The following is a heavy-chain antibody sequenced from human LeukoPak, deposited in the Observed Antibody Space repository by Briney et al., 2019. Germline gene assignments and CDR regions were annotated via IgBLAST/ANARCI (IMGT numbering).Heavy chain of an antibody. CDR2: INPNSRGT. J-gene: IGHJ3*02. CDR3: ARRAREYSHDAFDI. D-gene: IGHD5-18*01. V-gene: IGHV1-2*02. CDR1: GYTFTDYY. Sequence: GASVKFACKASGYTFTDYYMHWVRQPPGQGLEWMGWINPNSRGTDSAQKFQGRFSMTRDTSISTAYMELSRLRSDDTAVHYCARRAREYSHDAFDIWGQGTLVTVSS.